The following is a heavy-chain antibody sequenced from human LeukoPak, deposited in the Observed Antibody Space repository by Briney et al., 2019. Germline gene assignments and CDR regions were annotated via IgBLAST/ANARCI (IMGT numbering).Heavy chain of an antibody. CDR1: GYTFTGYY. CDR3: ARAGVYYGSGSPFDY. D-gene: IGHD3-10*01. Sequence: ASVKVSCKASGYTFTGYYMHWVRQAPGQGLEWMGWINPNSGGTNYAQKFQGRVTMTRDTSISTAYMELSRLRSDDTAVYYCARAGVYYGSGSPFDYRGQGTLVTVSS. CDR2: INPNSGGT. J-gene: IGHJ4*02. V-gene: IGHV1-2*02.